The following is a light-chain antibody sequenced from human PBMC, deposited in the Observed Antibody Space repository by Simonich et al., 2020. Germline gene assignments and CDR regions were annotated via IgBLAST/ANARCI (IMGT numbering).Light chain of an antibody. CDR2: WAS. V-gene: IGKV4-1*01. CDR1: QRVLYSSNNKNY. CDR3: QQYYSTPYT. Sequence: DIVMTQSPDSLAVSLGERATLNCKSSQRVLYSSNNKNYLAWYQQKPGQPPKLLIYWASTRESGVPDRFSGSGSGTDFTLTISSLQAEDVAVYYCQQYYSTPYTFGQGTKREIK. J-gene: IGKJ2*01.